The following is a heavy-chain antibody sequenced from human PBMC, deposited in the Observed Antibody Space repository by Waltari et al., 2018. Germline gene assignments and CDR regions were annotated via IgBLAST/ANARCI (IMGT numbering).Heavy chain of an antibody. CDR3: ALRYCTTTSCYGGGFDP. V-gene: IGHV3-74*01. D-gene: IGHD2-2*01. J-gene: IGHJ5*02. Sequence: EVQLVESGGGLVQPGGSLRLSCAASGFTLTRYWMHWVRQAPGKGLVWISGISGDASLTTYADSVKGRFTVSRDNARNAMYMEMNSLRGEDTAVYYCALRYCTTTSCYGGGFDPWGQGTLVTVSS. CDR1: GFTLTRYW. CDR2: ISGDASLT.